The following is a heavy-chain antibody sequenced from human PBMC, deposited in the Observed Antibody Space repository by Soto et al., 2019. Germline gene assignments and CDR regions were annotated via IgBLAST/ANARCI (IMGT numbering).Heavy chain of an antibody. CDR3: ARRITSSSWYVDY. J-gene: IGHJ4*02. CDR1: GYTFTRYA. V-gene: IGHV1-3*01. Sequence: ASVKDSCKASGYTFTRYAMHWVRQAPGQRLEWMGWINAGNGNTKYSQKFHGRVTITRDTSASTAYMELSSLRSEDTAVYYCARRITSSSWYVDYWGQGTLVTVSS. D-gene: IGHD6-13*01. CDR2: INAGNGNT.